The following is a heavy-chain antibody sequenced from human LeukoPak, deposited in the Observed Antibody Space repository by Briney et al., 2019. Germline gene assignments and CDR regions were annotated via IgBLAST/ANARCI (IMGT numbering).Heavy chain of an antibody. CDR2: IRSKANSYAT. CDR3: TRSGTGGDY. Sequence: GGSLRLSCAASGFTFSGSAMHWVRQASGKGLEWVGRIRSKANSYATAHAASVKGRFTISRDDSKNTAYLQMNSLKTEDTAVYYCTRSGTGGDYWGQGTLVTVSS. D-gene: IGHD7-27*01. J-gene: IGHJ4*02. CDR1: GFTFSGSA. V-gene: IGHV3-73*01.